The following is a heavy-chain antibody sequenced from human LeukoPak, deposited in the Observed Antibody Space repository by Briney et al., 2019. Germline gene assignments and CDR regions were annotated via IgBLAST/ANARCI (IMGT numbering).Heavy chain of an antibody. Sequence: ASVKVSCKASGYTFTSYYMHWVRQAPGQGLEWMGIINPSGGSTSYAQKFQGRVTMTRDTSTSTVYMELSSLRSEDTAVYYCARDSSPVYSSGTLDYWGQGTLVTVSS. J-gene: IGHJ4*02. D-gene: IGHD6-19*01. V-gene: IGHV1-46*01. CDR2: INPSGGST. CDR3: ARDSSPVYSSGTLDY. CDR1: GYTFTSYY.